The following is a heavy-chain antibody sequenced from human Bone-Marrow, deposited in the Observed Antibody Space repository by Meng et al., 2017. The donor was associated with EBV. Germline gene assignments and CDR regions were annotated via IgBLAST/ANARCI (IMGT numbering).Heavy chain of an antibody. Sequence: VVGHGGGLVNAGVSLSIYCAASGFNFSNYWIQWVRKVPGKGLVWVSRINVDGSDTIYADSVKGRFTISRDNGKNTLYLQMNSLRADDTAVYYCSRSNWYPDYWGQGTLVTVSS. D-gene: IGHD6-13*01. CDR2: INVDGSDT. CDR3: SRSNWYPDY. V-gene: IGHV3-74*02. J-gene: IGHJ4*02. CDR1: GFNFSNYW.